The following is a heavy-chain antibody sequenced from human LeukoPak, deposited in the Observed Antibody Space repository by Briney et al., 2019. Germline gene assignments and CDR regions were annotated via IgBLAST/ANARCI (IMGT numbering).Heavy chain of an antibody. CDR3: ARDRSGYDYYYYYYGMDV. V-gene: IGHV4-59*01. CDR1: GGSISSYY. CDR2: IYYSGST. D-gene: IGHD5-12*01. Sequence: SETLSLTCTVSGGSISSYYWSWIRQPPGKGLEWIGYIYYSGSTNYNPSLKSRVTISVDTSKNQFSLKLISVTAADTAVYYCARDRSGYDYYYYYYGMDVWGQGITVTVSS. J-gene: IGHJ6*02.